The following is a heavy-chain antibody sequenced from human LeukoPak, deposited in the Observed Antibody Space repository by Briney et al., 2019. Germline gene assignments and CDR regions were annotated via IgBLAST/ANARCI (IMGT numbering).Heavy chain of an antibody. CDR3: ARDPRRHRGAFDI. D-gene: IGHD1-14*01. CDR1: GFIFSTYS. Sequence: PGGSLRLSCAASGFIFSTYSMNWVRQAPGKGLEWVSSISSSSSYIYYADSVKGRFTISRDNAKNSLYLQMNSLRAEDTAVYYCARDPRRHRGAFDIWGQGTMVSVSS. CDR2: ISSSSSYI. V-gene: IGHV3-21*01. J-gene: IGHJ3*02.